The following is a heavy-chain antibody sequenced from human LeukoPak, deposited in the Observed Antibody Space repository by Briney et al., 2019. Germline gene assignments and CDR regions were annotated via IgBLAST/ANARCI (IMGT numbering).Heavy chain of an antibody. D-gene: IGHD6-6*01. CDR1: GGSISSGGYY. J-gene: IGHJ4*02. V-gene: IGHV4-31*03. CDR2: IYYSGST. CDR3: ERDLSGSSSFGY. Sequence: SQTLSLTCTVSGGSISSGGYYWSWIRQHPGKGLEWIGYIYYSGSTYYNPSLKSRVTISVDTSKNQFSLKLRSVTAADTAVYYCERDLSGSSSFGYWGQGTLVTVSS.